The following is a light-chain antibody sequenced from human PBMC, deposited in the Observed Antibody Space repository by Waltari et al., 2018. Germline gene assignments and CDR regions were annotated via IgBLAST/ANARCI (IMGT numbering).Light chain of an antibody. J-gene: IGKJ4*01. V-gene: IGKV3-20*01. CDR1: QHGNGRY. CDR3: QQYVSAPLT. CDR2: SAS. Sequence: IAVTPSPGSLSSPPGGRATLSCRISQHGNGRYIAWYQEKPGQARRLLIYSASSRATGIPDRFSGSGSGTDFTLTISRLEPEDCAVYYCQQYVSAPLTFGGGTRVEI.